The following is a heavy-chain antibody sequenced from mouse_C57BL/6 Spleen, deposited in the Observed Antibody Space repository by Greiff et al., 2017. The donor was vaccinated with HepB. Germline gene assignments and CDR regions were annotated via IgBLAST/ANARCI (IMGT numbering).Heavy chain of an antibody. Sequence: QVQLQQSGAELARPGASVKLSCKASGYTFTSYGISWVKQRTGQGLEWIGEIYPRSGNTYYNEKFKGKATLTADKSSSTAYMELRSLTSEDSAVYFCARPNYYGSSYVYFDVWGTGTTVTVSS. CDR2: IYPRSGNT. V-gene: IGHV1-81*01. CDR1: GYTFTSYG. CDR3: ARPNYYGSSYVYFDV. J-gene: IGHJ1*03. D-gene: IGHD1-1*01.